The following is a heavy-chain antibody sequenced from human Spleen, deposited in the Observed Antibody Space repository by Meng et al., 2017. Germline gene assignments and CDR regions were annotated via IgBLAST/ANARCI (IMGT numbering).Heavy chain of an antibody. CDR3: AGGSSGWYFFDY. Sequence: GESLKISCAASGFTFNDYAMNWVRQAPGKGLQWVSAISGSSARTDYADSVKGRFTISRDNSKNTLYLQMNSLRAEDTALYYCAGGSSGWYFFDYWGQGTLVTVSS. CDR2: ISGSSART. CDR1: GFTFNDYA. D-gene: IGHD6-19*01. V-gene: IGHV3-23*01. J-gene: IGHJ4*02.